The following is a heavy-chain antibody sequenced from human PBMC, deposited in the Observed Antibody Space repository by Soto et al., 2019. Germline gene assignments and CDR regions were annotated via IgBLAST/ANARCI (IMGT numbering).Heavy chain of an antibody. Sequence: GGPLRLSCAASGFTFSSYGMHWVRQAPGKGLEWVAVISYDGSNKYYADSVKGRFTISRDNSKNTLYLQMNSLRAEDTAVYYCARNGDSSDYRGWFDPWGQGTLVTVSS. CDR2: ISYDGSNK. V-gene: IGHV3-30*03. J-gene: IGHJ5*02. CDR3: ARNGDSSDYRGWFDP. D-gene: IGHD3-22*01. CDR1: GFTFSSYG.